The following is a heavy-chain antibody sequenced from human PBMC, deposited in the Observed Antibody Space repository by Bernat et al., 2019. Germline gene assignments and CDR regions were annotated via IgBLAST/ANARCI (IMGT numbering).Heavy chain of an antibody. Sequence: QVQLVESGGGVVQPGRSLRLSCAASGFSFSGYTMYWVRQAPGKGLEWVAVISHDGANKYYADSVKGRFTFSRDNSKNTLFLQMNSLTAEDTDVYYWAGEGGHCFDHWGQGTLVTISS. J-gene: IGHJ4*02. D-gene: IGHD3-16*01. V-gene: IGHV3-30-3*01. CDR3: AGEGGHCFDH. CDR2: ISHDGANK. CDR1: GFSFSGYT.